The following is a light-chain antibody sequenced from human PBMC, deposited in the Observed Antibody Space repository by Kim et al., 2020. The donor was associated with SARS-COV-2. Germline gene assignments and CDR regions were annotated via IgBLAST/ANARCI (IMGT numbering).Light chain of an antibody. V-gene: IGKV3-20*01. CDR1: QSVTSNY. Sequence: LSPGERATLSCRASQSVTSNYFAWYQQNPGQPPRLLIYGASSRATGIPDRFSGSGSGTDFTLTISRLEPEDFAVYYCQQYVTSFRTFGQGTKLEI. J-gene: IGKJ2*01. CDR3: QQYVTSFRT. CDR2: GAS.